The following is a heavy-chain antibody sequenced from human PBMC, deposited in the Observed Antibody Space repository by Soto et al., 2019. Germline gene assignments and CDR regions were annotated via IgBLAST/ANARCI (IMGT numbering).Heavy chain of an antibody. V-gene: IGHV1-18*04. CDR3: ARVYGSGTQSAFFFDY. Sequence: QVQLVQSGAEVKKPGASVKVSCKTSGYTFASSGISWVRQAPGQGLEWMGWISAYKRNTNYAQKLQGRLTMTTDSTTSTAYMELRRLRSDDTAVYYCARVYGSGTQSAFFFDYWGQGTLVTVSS. CDR1: GYTFASSG. D-gene: IGHD3-10*01. CDR2: ISAYKRNT. J-gene: IGHJ4*02.